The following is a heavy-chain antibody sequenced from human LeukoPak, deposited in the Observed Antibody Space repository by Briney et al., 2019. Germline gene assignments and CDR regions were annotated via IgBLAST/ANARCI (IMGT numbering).Heavy chain of an antibody. Sequence: GRSLRLSCEASGFTFSSYGIHWVRQAPGKGLEWVAGITGGGSTYYTDSVRGRFTISRDNSRNTMSMEMNSLRVEDTGVYFCAKDYIYGDGYWDFDYWGQGILVTVSS. CDR1: GFTFSSYG. CDR2: ITGGGST. D-gene: IGHD5-24*01. V-gene: IGHV3-23*01. CDR3: AKDYIYGDGYWDFDY. J-gene: IGHJ4*02.